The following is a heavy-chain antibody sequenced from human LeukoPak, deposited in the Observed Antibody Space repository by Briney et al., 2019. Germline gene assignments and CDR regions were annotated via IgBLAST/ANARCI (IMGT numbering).Heavy chain of an antibody. Sequence: SETLSLTCAVSGGFISSSNWWSWVRQPPGKGLEWIGEIYHSGSTNYNPSLKSRVTISVDKSKNQFSLKLSSVTAADTAVYYCARDSGGYSYGPYFDYWGQGTLVTVSS. D-gene: IGHD5-18*01. CDR1: GGFISSSNW. V-gene: IGHV4-4*02. CDR2: IYHSGST. J-gene: IGHJ4*02. CDR3: ARDSGGYSYGPYFDY.